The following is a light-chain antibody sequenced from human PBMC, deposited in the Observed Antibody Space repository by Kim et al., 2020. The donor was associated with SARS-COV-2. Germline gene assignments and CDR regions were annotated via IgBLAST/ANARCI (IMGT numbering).Light chain of an antibody. CDR1: QVINNY. CDR2: GAS. J-gene: IGKJ1*01. Sequence: ASVVDRVTITGRSSQVINNYLAWYQQKPGKAPTVLIYGASTLHSGVPSRFSGSGSGTDFTLTISSLQPEDVGTYYCQKYDSAPWTFGHGTKVDIK. V-gene: IGKV1-27*01. CDR3: QKYDSAPWT.